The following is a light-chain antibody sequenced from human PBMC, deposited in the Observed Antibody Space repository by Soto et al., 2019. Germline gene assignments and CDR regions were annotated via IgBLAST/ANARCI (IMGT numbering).Light chain of an antibody. Sequence: YVLTQPPSVSGAPGQRVTISCTGSISNIGAGYDVHWYQLFPGTAPKLIIYGNNNRPSGVPDRFSGSKSGTSASLVITGLQAEDEADYYCQSYDSSLRVVVFGGGTKLTVL. V-gene: IGLV1-40*01. J-gene: IGLJ2*01. CDR2: GNN. CDR1: ISNIGAGYD. CDR3: QSYDSSLRVVV.